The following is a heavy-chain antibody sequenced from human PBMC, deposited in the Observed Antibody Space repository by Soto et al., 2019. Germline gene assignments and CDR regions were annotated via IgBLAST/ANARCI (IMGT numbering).Heavy chain of an antibody. CDR3: ARTENDILNPWFDP. Sequence: GGSLGLSCAASGFTFSSYAMHWVRQAPGKGLEWVAVISYDGSNKYYADSVKGRFTISRDNSKNTLYLQMNSLRAEDTAVYYCARTENDILNPWFDPWGQGTLVTVSS. CDR1: GFTFSSYA. J-gene: IGHJ5*02. D-gene: IGHD1-1*01. CDR2: ISYDGSNK. V-gene: IGHV3-30-3*01.